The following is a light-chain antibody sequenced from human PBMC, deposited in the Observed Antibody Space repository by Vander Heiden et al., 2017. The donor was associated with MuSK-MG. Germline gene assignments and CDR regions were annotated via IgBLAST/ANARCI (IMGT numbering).Light chain of an antibody. CDR3: QQRTS. CDR2: ETS. J-gene: IGKJ4*01. Sequence: EIVLTQSPATLSLSPGERATLSCRASQSVSNYLVGDQQKPGQAPRLLIYETSKRATDIQDRFSGSGSGTDFSLTISSIEPDDFEGYYGQQRTSFGGGTKVEIK. CDR1: QSVSNY. V-gene: IGKV3-11*01.